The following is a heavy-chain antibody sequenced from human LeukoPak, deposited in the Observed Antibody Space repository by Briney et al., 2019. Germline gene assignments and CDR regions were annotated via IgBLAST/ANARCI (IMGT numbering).Heavy chain of an antibody. V-gene: IGHV3-23*01. CDR2: ISGGGGST. J-gene: IGHJ4*02. CDR3: AKDGGYSGYDFQIDY. CDR1: GFTFRSYW. Sequence: LPGGSLRLSCTASGFTFRSYWMHWVRHVPGKGLEWVSAISGGGGSTNYADSVKGRFTISRDNSKNTLYLQMNSLRAEDTAVYYCAKDGGYSGYDFQIDYWGQGTLITVSS. D-gene: IGHD5-12*01.